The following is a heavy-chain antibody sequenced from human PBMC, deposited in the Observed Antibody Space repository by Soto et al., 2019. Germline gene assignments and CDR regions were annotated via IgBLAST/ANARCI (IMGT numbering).Heavy chain of an antibody. D-gene: IGHD2-8*01. CDR3: ARAYCTNGVCFPFYYYYGMDV. CDR1: GFTFCSYG. Sequence: PGGSLRLSCAASGFTFCSYGMHWVRQAPGKGLVWVSRINSDGSSTSYADSVKGRFTISRDNAKNTLYLQMNSLRAEDTAVYYCARAYCTNGVCFPFYYYYGMDVWGQGTTVTVSS. V-gene: IGHV3-74*01. J-gene: IGHJ6*02. CDR2: INSDGSST.